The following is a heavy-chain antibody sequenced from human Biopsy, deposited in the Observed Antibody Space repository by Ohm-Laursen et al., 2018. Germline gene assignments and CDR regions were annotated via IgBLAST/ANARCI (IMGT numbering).Heavy chain of an antibody. CDR2: IYYSGST. Sequence: SDTLSLTCTVSGGSISSDYWIWIRQTPGKGLEWIGYIYYSGSTNYNPSLKSRVTISVDTSKNQFSLRLNSVTAADTGVYYCARATNSTGWPYYYFYGMDVWGQGTTVTVSS. V-gene: IGHV4-59*07. CDR3: ARATNSTGWPYYYFYGMDV. D-gene: IGHD2/OR15-2a*01. J-gene: IGHJ6*02. CDR1: GGSISSDY.